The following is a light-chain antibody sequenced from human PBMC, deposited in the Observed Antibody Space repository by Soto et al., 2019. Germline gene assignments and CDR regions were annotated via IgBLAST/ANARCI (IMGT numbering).Light chain of an antibody. CDR3: VAWDDSLRGRV. J-gene: IGLJ1*01. Sequence: QSVLTQAPSASGTPGXXVTVSCSXXXSNIGSNRVYWYQQLPGTAPKLLIYDNNQRPSGVPDRFSGSKSGTSASLAISGLRSEDEADYYCVAWDDSLRGRVFGTGTKLTVL. CDR1: XSNIGSNR. CDR2: DNN. V-gene: IGLV1-47*02.